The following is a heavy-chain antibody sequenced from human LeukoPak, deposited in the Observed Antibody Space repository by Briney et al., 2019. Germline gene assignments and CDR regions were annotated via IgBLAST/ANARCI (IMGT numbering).Heavy chain of an antibody. J-gene: IGHJ4*02. CDR2: ISSSSYI. CDR1: GFTFSSYS. Sequence: PGGSLRLSCAASGFTFSSYSMNWVRQAPGKGLEWVSSISSSSYIYYADSVKGRFTISRDNAKNSLNLQMNSLRAEDTAVYYCARALSGGGDYWGQGTLVTVSS. D-gene: IGHD3-10*01. V-gene: IGHV3-21*01. CDR3: ARALSGGGDY.